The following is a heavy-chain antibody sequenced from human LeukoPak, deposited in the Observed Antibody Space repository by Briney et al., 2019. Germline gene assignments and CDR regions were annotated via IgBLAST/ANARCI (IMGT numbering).Heavy chain of an antibody. V-gene: IGHV1-69*13. CDR2: IIPIFGSS. CDR1: GYTFTGYY. Sequence: ASVKGSCKASGYTFTGYYMHWVRQAPGQGLEWMGGIIPIFGSSSYAQKFQGRVTITADESTTTAYMELSSLRSEDTAVYYCARVTHTELSTWFDPWGQGTLVTVSS. J-gene: IGHJ5*02. D-gene: IGHD5-18*01. CDR3: ARVTHTELSTWFDP.